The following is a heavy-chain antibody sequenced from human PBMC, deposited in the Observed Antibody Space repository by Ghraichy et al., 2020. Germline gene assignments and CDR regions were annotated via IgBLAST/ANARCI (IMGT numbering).Heavy chain of an antibody. CDR1: GGSISSGGYY. CDR2: IYYTGST. Sequence: LSLTCTVSGGSISSGGYYWSWIRQHPGKGLEWIAYIYYTGSTYYNPSLKSRVTISVDTSKNQFSLKLSSVTAADTAVYYCAREPPYYYDTGAPDYWGRGTLVTVSS. CDR3: AREPPYYYDTGAPDY. V-gene: IGHV4-31*03. D-gene: IGHD3-22*01. J-gene: IGHJ4*02.